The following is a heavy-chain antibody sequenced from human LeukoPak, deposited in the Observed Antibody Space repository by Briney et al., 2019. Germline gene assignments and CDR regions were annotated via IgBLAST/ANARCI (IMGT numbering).Heavy chain of an antibody. CDR2: INTNTGNP. CDR1: GGTFSRFA. Sequence: ASVKVSCKASGGTFSRFAVSWVRQAPGQGLEWMGWINTNTGNPTYAQGFTGRFVFSLDTSVSTAYLQISSLKAEDTAVYYCARDRSSWYLVYRSDAFDIWGQGTMVTVSS. CDR3: ARDRSSWYLVYRSDAFDI. J-gene: IGHJ3*02. V-gene: IGHV7-4-1*02. D-gene: IGHD6-13*01.